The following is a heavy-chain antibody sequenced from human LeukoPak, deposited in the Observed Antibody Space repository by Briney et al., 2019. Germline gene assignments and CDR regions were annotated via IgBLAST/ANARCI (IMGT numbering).Heavy chain of an antibody. D-gene: IGHD2-15*01. CDR2: ISYDGSNK. CDR3: ARAHNDVVVPYYYYMDV. Sequence: AGGSLRLSCAASGFTFSSYAMHWVRQAPGKGLEWVAVISYDGSNKYYADSVKGRFTISRDNSKNTLYLQMNSLRAEDTAVYYCARAHNDVVVPYYYYMDVWGKGTTVTVSS. V-gene: IGHV3-30*04. CDR1: GFTFSSYA. J-gene: IGHJ6*03.